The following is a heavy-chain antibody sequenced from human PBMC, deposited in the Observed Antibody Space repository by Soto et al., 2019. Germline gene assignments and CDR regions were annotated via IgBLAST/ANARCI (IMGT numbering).Heavy chain of an antibody. J-gene: IGHJ6*02. CDR3: ARGKGIVAVQADIRDYYYGMDV. D-gene: IGHD2-2*02. V-gene: IGHV3-33*01. CDR2: IWYDGSNK. Sequence: PGGSLRLSCAASGFTFSSYGMHWVRQAPGKGLEWVAVIWYDGSNKYYADSVKGRFTISRDNSKNTLYLQMNSLRAEDTAVYYCARGKGIVAVQADIRDYYYGMDVWGQGTTVTVS. CDR1: GFTFSSYG.